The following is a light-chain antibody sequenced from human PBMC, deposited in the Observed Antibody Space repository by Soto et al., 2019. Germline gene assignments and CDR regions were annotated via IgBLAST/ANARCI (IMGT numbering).Light chain of an antibody. CDR3: QHFGSSLWT. J-gene: IGKJ1*01. V-gene: IGKV3-20*01. CDR2: GAS. Sequence: EIVLTQSPGTLSLSPGERATLSCRVSQSVSSTHLAWYQQKPGQAPRLLIFGASSRATGIPDRFSGSGSGTDFTLTISRLEPEDFAVYYCQHFGSSLWTFGQGTKVEIK. CDR1: QSVSSTH.